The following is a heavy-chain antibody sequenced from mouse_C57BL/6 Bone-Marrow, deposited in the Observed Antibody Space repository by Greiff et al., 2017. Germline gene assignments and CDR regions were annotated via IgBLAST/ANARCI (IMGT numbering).Heavy chain of an antibody. CDR1: GYSITSGYY. J-gene: IGHJ3*01. CDR2: ISYDGSN. CDR3: AFCYDYDGRGFAY. V-gene: IGHV3-6*01. D-gene: IGHD2-4*01. Sequence: EVKLQESGPGLVKPSQSLSLTCSVTGYSITSGYYWNWNRQFPGNKLEWMGYISYDGSNNYNPSLKNRISITRDTSENQFFLKLNSVTTEDTATYYGAFCYDYDGRGFAYWGQGTLVTVSA.